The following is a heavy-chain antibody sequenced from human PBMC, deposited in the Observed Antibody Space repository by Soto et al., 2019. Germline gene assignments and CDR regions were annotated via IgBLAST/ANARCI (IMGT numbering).Heavy chain of an antibody. CDR1: GGSISSSNW. Sequence: QVQLQESGPGLVKPSGTLSVTCAVSGGSISSSNWWNWVRQPPGKGLEWIGEIYHSGSTNYNPSLRSRVTISLDKSKNQFSLRVKSVTAADTAEYYCARAWPSVGSYGSGVMDVWGQGTTVTVSS. D-gene: IGHD5-18*01. V-gene: IGHV4-4*02. CDR3: ARAWPSVGSYGSGVMDV. CDR2: IYHSGST. J-gene: IGHJ6*02.